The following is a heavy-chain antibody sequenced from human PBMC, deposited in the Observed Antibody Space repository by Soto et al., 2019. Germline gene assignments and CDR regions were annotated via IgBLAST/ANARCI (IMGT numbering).Heavy chain of an antibody. J-gene: IGHJ4*02. D-gene: IGHD3-3*01. CDR1: GGAISSYY. CDR2: IYTSGST. V-gene: IGHV4-4*07. Sequence: SETLSFTCTVSGGAISSYYWSWIRQPAGKGLEWIGRIYTSGSTNYNPSLKSRVTMSVDTSKNQFSLKLSSVTAADTAVYYCAREEYYDFWSGYSYFDYWGQGTLVTVSA. CDR3: AREEYYDFWSGYSYFDY.